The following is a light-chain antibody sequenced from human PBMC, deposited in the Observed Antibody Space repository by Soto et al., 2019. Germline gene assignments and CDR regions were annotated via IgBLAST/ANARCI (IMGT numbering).Light chain of an antibody. CDR2: GAS. Sequence: EIVMTQSPATLSVSPGERATLSCRASQSVGANLAWYQQKPGQAPRLLIYGASTRAAGISPRFSGGGSGTEFTLPISSLQSEDFGVYYCQQYTYWPRTFGQGTKVGIK. V-gene: IGKV3-15*01. CDR1: QSVGAN. CDR3: QQYTYWPRT. J-gene: IGKJ1*01.